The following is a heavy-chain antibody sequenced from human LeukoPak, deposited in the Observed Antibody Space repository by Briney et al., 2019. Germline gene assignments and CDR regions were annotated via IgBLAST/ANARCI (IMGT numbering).Heavy chain of an antibody. CDR1: GGSISSGGYS. CDR3: ARLYSGYDYYFDY. V-gene: IGHV4-30-4*07. Sequence: SQTLSLTCAVSGGSISSGGYSWSWIRQPPGKGLEWIGYIYYSGSTYYNPSLKSRVTISVDTSKNQFSLKLSSVTAADTAVYYCARLYSGYDYYFDYWGQGTLVTVSS. CDR2: IYYSGST. D-gene: IGHD5-12*01. J-gene: IGHJ4*02.